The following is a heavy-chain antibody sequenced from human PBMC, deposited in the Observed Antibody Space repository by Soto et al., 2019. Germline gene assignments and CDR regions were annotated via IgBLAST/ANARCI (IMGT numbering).Heavy chain of an antibody. CDR3: TSTRYSNYYYYGMDV. D-gene: IGHD4-4*01. Sequence: EVQLVESGGGLVKPGRSLRLSCTASGFTFGDYAMSWFRQAPGKGLEWVGFIRSKAYGGTTEYAASVKGRFTISRDDSKSIAYLQMNSLKTEDTAVYYCTSTRYSNYYYYGMDVWGQGTTVTVSS. CDR2: IRSKAYGGTT. CDR1: GFTFGDYA. V-gene: IGHV3-49*05. J-gene: IGHJ6*02.